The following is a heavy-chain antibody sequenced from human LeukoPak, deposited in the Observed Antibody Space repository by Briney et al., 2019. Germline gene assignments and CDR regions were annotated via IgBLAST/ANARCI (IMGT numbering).Heavy chain of an antibody. V-gene: IGHV3-23*01. D-gene: IGHD6-19*01. J-gene: IGHJ1*01. CDR3: AKGSARGIAVAGTGYFQQ. CDR2: ISGSGGST. Sequence: GGSLRLSCAASGFSFSSYAMYWVRQAPGRGLEWVSAISGSGGSTGYADSVKGRLTISRDNSKNTLYLQMNSLRAEDTAVYYCAKGSARGIAVAGTGYFQQWGQGTLVTVSS. CDR1: GFSFSSYA.